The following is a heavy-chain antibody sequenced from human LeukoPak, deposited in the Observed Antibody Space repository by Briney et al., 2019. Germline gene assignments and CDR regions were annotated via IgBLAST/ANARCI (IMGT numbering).Heavy chain of an antibody. CDR2: ISDSGGST. V-gene: IGHV3-23*01. D-gene: IGHD2-21*02. J-gene: IGHJ3*02. CDR3: AKALVVVTSQDAFDI. Sequence: GGSLRFSCAASGFTFSSYGMNWVRQAPGKGLEWVSVISDSGGSTHYADYVKGRFTISRDNFKNTLHLQMNSLRAEDTAVYYCAKALVVVTSQDAFDIWGQGTMVTVSS. CDR1: GFTFSSYG.